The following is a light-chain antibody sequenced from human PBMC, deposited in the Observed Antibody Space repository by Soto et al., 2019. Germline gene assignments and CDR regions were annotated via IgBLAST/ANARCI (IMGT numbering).Light chain of an antibody. CDR1: QSISSY. V-gene: IGKV1-39*01. Sequence: DIQMTQSPSSLSASVGDRFTITCRASQSISSYLNWYQQKPGKAPKFLIYAASSLQSGVPSRFSGSGSGTDFTLTISSLQPEDFATYYCQQSYSTPSITFGQGTRLEI. CDR3: QQSYSTPSIT. CDR2: AAS. J-gene: IGKJ5*01.